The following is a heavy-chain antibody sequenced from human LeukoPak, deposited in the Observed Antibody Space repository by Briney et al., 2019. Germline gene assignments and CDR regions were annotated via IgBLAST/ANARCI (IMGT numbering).Heavy chain of an antibody. J-gene: IGHJ4*02. V-gene: IGHV3-13*01. CDR2: VGISGDT. Sequence: PGGSLRLSCAASGFTFRSYDMHWVRQVTGKGLEWVSAVGISGDTYYAGSVKGRFTISRENAKNSLYLQMNSLTVGDTAVYYCVRGGIQVSGIDEIDYWGQGTLVTVSS. CDR1: GFTFRSYD. CDR3: VRGGIQVSGIDEIDY. D-gene: IGHD6-19*01.